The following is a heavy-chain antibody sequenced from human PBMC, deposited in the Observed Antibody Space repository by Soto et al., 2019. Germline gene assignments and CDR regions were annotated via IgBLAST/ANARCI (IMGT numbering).Heavy chain of an antibody. V-gene: IGHV4-4*08. J-gene: IGHJ4*02. CDR2: IYKGGSI. D-gene: IGHD3-22*01. CDR1: GGSISNDY. Sequence: SETLSLTCRVSGGSISNDYWTWIRQPPGKGLEWIGYIYKGGSINYNPSLKSRVTMTTATSTNTVFLELRSLKSDDTAIYYCARDRLRGYDSSGFYSWGQGTMVTVSS. CDR3: ARDRLRGYDSSGFYS.